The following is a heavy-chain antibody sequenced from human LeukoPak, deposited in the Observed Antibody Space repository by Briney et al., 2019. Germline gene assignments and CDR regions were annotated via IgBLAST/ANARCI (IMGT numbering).Heavy chain of an antibody. D-gene: IGHD3-9*01. V-gene: IGHV3-48*03. CDR1: GFTFSSYE. J-gene: IGHJ5*02. CDR3: ARGEYDILTGYFEFDP. Sequence: GGSLRLSCAASGFTFSSYEMNWVRQAPGKGPEWVSYISSSGSTIYYADSVKGRFTISRDNAKNSLYLQMNSLRAEDTAVYYCARGEYDILTGYFEFDPWGQGTLVTVSS. CDR2: ISSSGSTI.